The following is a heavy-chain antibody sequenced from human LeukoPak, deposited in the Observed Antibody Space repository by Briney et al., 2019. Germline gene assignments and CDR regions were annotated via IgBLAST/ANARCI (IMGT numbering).Heavy chain of an antibody. CDR1: GYSISNYF. CDR3: ARGQSVKFGELLYYYYYYMDV. D-gene: IGHD3-10*01. Sequence: PSETLSLSCTVSGYSISNYFWSWVRQPAGKGLEWIGRIYSTGRSDYNPSLKSRITMSVDTSKNQFSLKLSSVTAADTAVYYCARGQSVKFGELLYYYYYYMDVWGKGTTVTISS. V-gene: IGHV4-4*07. J-gene: IGHJ6*03. CDR2: IYSTGRS.